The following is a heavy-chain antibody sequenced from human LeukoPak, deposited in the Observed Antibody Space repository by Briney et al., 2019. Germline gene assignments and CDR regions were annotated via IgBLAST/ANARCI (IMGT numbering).Heavy chain of an antibody. J-gene: IGHJ5*02. CDR1: GYTFTGYY. CDR3: ARVDIAVVPAAHNWFDP. CDR2: INPNSGGT. D-gene: IGHD2-2*03. V-gene: IGHV1-2*04. Sequence: ASVKVSCKASGYTFTGYYMHWVRQAPGQGLEWMGWINPNSGGTNYAQKFQGWVTMTRDTSISTAYMELSRLRSDDTAVYYCARVDIAVVPAAHNWFDPWGQGTLVTVSS.